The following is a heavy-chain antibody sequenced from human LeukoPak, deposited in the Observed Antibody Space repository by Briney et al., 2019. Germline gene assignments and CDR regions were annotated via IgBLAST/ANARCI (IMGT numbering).Heavy chain of an antibody. Sequence: SETLSLTCTVSGGSISSYYWSWIRQPPGKGLEWIGYIYYSGSTNYNPSLKSRVTISVDTSKNQFSLKLSSVTAADTAVYYCARTREGKNVDIVATPVSDFDYWGQGTLVTVSS. CDR3: ARTREGKNVDIVATPVSDFDY. V-gene: IGHV4-59*01. D-gene: IGHD5-12*01. J-gene: IGHJ4*02. CDR1: GGSISSYY. CDR2: IYYSGST.